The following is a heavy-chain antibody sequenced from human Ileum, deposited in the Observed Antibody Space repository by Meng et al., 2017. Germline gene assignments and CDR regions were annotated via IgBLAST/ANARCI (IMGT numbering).Heavy chain of an antibody. CDR2: IYYSGST. CDR1: GGSISSGDYY. D-gene: IGHD3-3*01. CDR3: ARENTIFGVVWGSWFDP. J-gene: IGHJ5*02. Sequence: QVQLQESGPGLAKPPQTLSLTCTFSGGSISSGDYYWSWIRQPPGKGLEWIGYIYYSGSTYYNPSLKSRVTISVDTSKNQFSLKLSSVTAADTAVYYCARENTIFGVVWGSWFDPWGQGTLVTVSS. V-gene: IGHV4-30-4*01.